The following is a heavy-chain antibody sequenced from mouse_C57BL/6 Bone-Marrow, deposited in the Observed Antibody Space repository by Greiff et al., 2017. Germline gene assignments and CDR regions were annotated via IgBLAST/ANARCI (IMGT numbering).Heavy chain of an antibody. CDR1: GYTFTDHT. D-gene: IGHD1-1*01. Sequence: VQGVESDAELVKPGASVKISCKVSGYTFTDHTIHWMKQRPEQGLEWIGYIYPRDGSTKYNEKFKGKATLTADKSSSTAYMQLNSLTSEDSAVYFCAREDYYGSSYGYFDVWGTGTTVTVAS. J-gene: IGHJ1*03. CDR2: IYPRDGST. V-gene: IGHV1-78*01. CDR3: AREDYYGSSYGYFDV.